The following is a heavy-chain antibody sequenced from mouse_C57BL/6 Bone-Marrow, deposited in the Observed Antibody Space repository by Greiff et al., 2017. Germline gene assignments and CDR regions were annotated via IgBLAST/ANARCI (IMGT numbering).Heavy chain of an antibody. CDR3: ARRGYYGSASWFAY. Sequence: EVQLQQSGPELVKPGASVKIPCKASGYTFTDYNMDWVKQSPGKSLEWIEDINPNNGGTISNQKFKGKATLTVAKSSSTAYMALRSLTSEDTAVYYCARRGYYGSASWFAYWGQGTRVTVSA. CDR1: GYTFTDYN. J-gene: IGHJ3*01. V-gene: IGHV1-18*01. CDR2: INPNNGGT. D-gene: IGHD1-1*01.